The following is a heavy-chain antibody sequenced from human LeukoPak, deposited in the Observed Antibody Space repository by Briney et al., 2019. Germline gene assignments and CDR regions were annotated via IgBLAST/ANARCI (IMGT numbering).Heavy chain of an antibody. CDR2: ITSGGTTI. V-gene: IGHV3-48*01. Sequence: PGGSLRLSCAASGFTFSNYNMNWVRQAPGKGLEWVSYITSGGTTIYYADSVKGRFTISRDNAKNSLYLQMNSLRAEDTAVYYCARDYSTVTTFFDYWGQGTLVTVSS. CDR3: ARDYSTVTTFFDY. D-gene: IGHD4-17*01. J-gene: IGHJ4*02. CDR1: GFTFSNYN.